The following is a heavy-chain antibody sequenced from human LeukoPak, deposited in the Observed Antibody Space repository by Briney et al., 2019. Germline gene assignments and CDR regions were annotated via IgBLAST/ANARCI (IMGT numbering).Heavy chain of an antibody. D-gene: IGHD3-10*01. V-gene: IGHV4-39*01. CDR1: GGSISSSSYY. J-gene: IGHJ4*02. CDR3: ARQGPYYYGSGSYY. CDR2: IYYSGST. Sequence: SETLSLTCTVSGGSISSSSYYWGWIRQPPGKGLEWIGSIYYSGSTYYNPSLKSRVTISVDTSKNQFSLKLSSVTAADTAVYYCARQGPYYYGSGSYYWGQGTLVTVSS.